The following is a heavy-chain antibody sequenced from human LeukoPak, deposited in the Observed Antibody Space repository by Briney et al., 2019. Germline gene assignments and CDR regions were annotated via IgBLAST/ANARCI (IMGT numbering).Heavy chain of an antibody. CDR3: AGSSSSWYQVY. J-gene: IGHJ4*02. V-gene: IGHV4-39*01. CDR2: IYYSGCT. CDR1: GGSISSSSYY. Sequence: SETLSLTCTVSGGSISSSSYYWGWIRQPPGKGLEWIGSIYYSGCTYYNPSLKSRVTISVDTSKNQFSLKLSSVTAADTAVYYCAGSSSSWYQVYWGQGTLVTVPS. D-gene: IGHD6-13*01.